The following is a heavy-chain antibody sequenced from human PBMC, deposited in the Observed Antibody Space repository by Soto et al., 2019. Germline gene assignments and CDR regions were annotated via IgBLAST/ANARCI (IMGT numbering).Heavy chain of an antibody. J-gene: IGHJ3*02. CDR2: INHSGIT. D-gene: IGHD6-13*01. Sequence: QVQLQQWGAGLLKPSETLSLTCAVYGGAFSGYYWSWIRQPPGKGLEWIGEINHSGITNYNPSLKSRVTISVDTSKNQFSLKLSSVTAADTAVYYCARFATQEEPEAGTDAFDIWGQGTMVTVSS. V-gene: IGHV4-34*01. CDR3: ARFATQEEPEAGTDAFDI. CDR1: GGAFSGYY.